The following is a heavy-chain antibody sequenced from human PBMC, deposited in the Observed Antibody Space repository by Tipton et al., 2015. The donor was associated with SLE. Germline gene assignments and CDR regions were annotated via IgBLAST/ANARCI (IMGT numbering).Heavy chain of an antibody. D-gene: IGHD6-6*01. J-gene: IGHJ6*03. Sequence: TLSLTCAVSGGSISNYYWSWIRQSPGKGLEWIGYIYHTESPNYNPSLKSRATISVDSSKNQFSLRLKSVTAADTAVYYCARASVSISYNNHYYYMDVWGKGTTVTVSS. CDR1: GGSISNYY. V-gene: IGHV4-59*12. CDR3: ARASVSISYNNHYYYMDV. CDR2: IYHTESP.